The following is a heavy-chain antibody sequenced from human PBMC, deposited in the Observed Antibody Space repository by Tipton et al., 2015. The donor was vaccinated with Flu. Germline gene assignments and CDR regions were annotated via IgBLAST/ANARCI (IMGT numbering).Heavy chain of an antibody. Sequence: TLSLTCTVSGASISSYYWSWIRQPPGKGLEWIGYIYYSGITNYNPSLKGRVTISVDTSKNQFSLRLSSVTAADTAVYYCARVGGDYRDTSGFIPWFDLWGQGTLVTVSS. CDR2: IYYSGIT. J-gene: IGHJ5*02. CDR1: GASISSYY. D-gene: IGHD3-22*01. CDR3: ARVGGDYRDTSGFIPWFDL. V-gene: IGHV4-59*01.